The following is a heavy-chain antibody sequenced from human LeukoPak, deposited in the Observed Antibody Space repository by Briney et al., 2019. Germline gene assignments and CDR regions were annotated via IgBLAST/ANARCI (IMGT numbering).Heavy chain of an antibody. D-gene: IGHD3-3*01. V-gene: IGHV3-7*01. Sequence: GGSLGLSCAASGFSFRTYWMTWVRQAPGKGLEWVADIKKDGSEKYYVDSVKGRFTISRDNAKNSVYLQMNSLRVEDTGVYFCSWSGEADWGQGTLVTVSS. CDR1: GFSFRTYW. J-gene: IGHJ4*02. CDR3: SWSGEAD. CDR2: IKKDGSEK.